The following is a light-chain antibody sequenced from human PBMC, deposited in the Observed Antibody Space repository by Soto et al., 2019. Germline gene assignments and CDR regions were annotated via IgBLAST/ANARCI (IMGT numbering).Light chain of an antibody. CDR1: QSVSSN. V-gene: IGKV3-15*01. CDR2: GAS. CDR3: QHLGT. Sequence: IVMTQSPATLSVSPGERATLSCRASQSVSSNLAWYQQKPGQAPRLLIYGASTRATGIPARFSGSGSGTEFTLTISSLQSEDFAVYYCQHLGTFGQGTKVEIK. J-gene: IGKJ1*01.